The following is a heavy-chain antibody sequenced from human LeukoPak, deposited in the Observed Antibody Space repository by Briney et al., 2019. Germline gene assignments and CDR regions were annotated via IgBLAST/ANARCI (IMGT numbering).Heavy chain of an antibody. D-gene: IGHD6-19*01. Sequence: HPGGSLRLSCAASGFSFSTYGIHWVRQAPGKGLEWVAVIWSDGSHKYYADSVKGRFTISRDNSKSTLFLLMNSLGAEDTAVYYCARASGPFDYWGQGTLVTVS. CDR1: GFSFSTYG. J-gene: IGHJ4*02. V-gene: IGHV3-33*01. CDR2: IWSDGSHK. CDR3: ARASGPFDY.